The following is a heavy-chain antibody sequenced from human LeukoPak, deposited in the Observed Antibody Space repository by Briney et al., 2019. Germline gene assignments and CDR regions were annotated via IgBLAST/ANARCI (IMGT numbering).Heavy chain of an antibody. V-gene: IGHV3-7*01. D-gene: IGHD3-22*01. CDR2: IKQDGSES. J-gene: IGHJ3*02. CDR3: ARDLTMIVPVAFDI. Sequence: PGGSLRLSCALSGFIFSRYWITWVRQAPGKGLECVAIIKQDGSESYYGDSVKGRFTISRDNAKDSLYLQMKSLRAEDTAVYYGARDLTMIVPVAFDIWGHGTTVIVSS. CDR1: GFIFSRYW.